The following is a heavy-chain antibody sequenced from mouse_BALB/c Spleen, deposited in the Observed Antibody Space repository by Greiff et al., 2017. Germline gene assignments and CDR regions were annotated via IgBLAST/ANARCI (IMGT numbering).Heavy chain of an antibody. J-gene: IGHJ4*01. CDR3: ARMRYEYAMDY. D-gene: IGHD2-14*01. Sequence: QVQLKQSGPGLVQPSQSLSITCTVSGFSLTSYGVHWVRQSPGKGLEWLGVIWSGGSTDYNAAFISRLSISKDNSKSQVFFKMNSLQADDTAIYYCARMRYEYAMDYWGQGTSVTVSS. CDR2: IWSGGST. CDR1: GFSLTSYG. V-gene: IGHV2-4-1*01.